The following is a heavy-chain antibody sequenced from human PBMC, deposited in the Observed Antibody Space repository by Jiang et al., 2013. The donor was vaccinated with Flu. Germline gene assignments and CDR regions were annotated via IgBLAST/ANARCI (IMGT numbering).Heavy chain of an antibody. CDR3: VRGQQLLVPLGY. J-gene: IGHJ4*02. D-gene: IGHD6-13*01. CDR2: IYHSEGS. V-gene: IGHV4-38-2*01. Sequence: PGLVKPSETLSLTCAVSGSSISSGYYWGWIRQPPGEGLEWIGSIYHSEGSYYLPSPKSHYNPSLKSRVTISVDTSKNQFSLKLTSITAADTAVYFCVRGQQLLVPLGYWGQGTLVTVSS. CDR1: GSSISSGYY.